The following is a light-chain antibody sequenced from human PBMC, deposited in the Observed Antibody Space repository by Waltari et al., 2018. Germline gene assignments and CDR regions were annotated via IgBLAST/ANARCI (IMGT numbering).Light chain of an antibody. CDR1: QSVTSSY. V-gene: IGKV3-20*01. Sequence: ESVLTQSPGTLSLSPGETATLSCRASQSVTSSYVAWYQQKPGQAPRLLIYGASSRATGIPDRFSGSGSGTDFTLTISRLEPEDFAVYYCQQYGSSPRTFGPGTKVNI. CDR3: QQYGSSPRT. J-gene: IGKJ3*01. CDR2: GAS.